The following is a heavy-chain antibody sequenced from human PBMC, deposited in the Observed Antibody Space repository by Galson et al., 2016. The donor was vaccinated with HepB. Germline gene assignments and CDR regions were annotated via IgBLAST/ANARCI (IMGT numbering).Heavy chain of an antibody. CDR3: ARISDLGPPWLAHFDY. CDR2: ISVYNENK. CDR1: GYTFINYG. Sequence: SVKVSCKASGYTFINYGISWVRQAPGQGLEWMGWISVYNENKNFAQKFQDRDTLTTDTSTRSAYMELRSLTSDDTAVYYCARISDLGPPWLAHFDYWGQGTLVTVSS. D-gene: IGHD6-19*01. J-gene: IGHJ4*02. V-gene: IGHV1-18*01.